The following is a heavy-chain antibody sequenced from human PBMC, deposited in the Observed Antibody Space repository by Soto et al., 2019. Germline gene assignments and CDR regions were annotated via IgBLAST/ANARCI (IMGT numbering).Heavy chain of an antibody. CDR3: ARFCSGGDCYPNYYYYYMDV. CDR2: ITQDGSDK. J-gene: IGHJ6*03. CDR1: GFTFRNSG. V-gene: IGHV3-7*01. Sequence: GGSLRLSNAASGFTFRNSGRSWVRQAAEKVEERVTNITQDGSDKYYVDSVKGRCTISRNNAKSSLYLQMNSLRAEDTAVYYCARFCSGGDCYPNYYYYYMDVWGKGTTVTVSS. D-gene: IGHD2-15*01.